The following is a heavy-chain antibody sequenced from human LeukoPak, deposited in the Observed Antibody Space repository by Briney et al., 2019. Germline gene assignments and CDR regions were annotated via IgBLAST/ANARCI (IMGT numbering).Heavy chain of an antibody. Sequence: SETLSLTCTVSGGSISSYYWSWIRQPPGKGLEWIGYIYYSGSTNYNPSLESRVTISVDTSKNQFSLKLSSVTAADTAVYYCARVVVAATPYFDYWGQGTLVTVSS. CDR1: GGSISSYY. CDR2: IYYSGST. D-gene: IGHD2-15*01. CDR3: ARVVVAATPYFDY. V-gene: IGHV4-59*01. J-gene: IGHJ4*02.